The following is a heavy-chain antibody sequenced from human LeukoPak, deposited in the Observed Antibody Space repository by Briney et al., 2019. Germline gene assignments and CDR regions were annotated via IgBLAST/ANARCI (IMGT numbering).Heavy chain of an antibody. CDR1: GINFSDSE. Sequence: GGSLRLSCAASGINFSDSEMNWVRQAPGKGLEWVSYISSSGTTIYYADSVKGRLTISGDNAKNSLYLQMNSLRAEDTAVYYCARGVPTGYYTSCYDYWGQGTLVTVSS. CDR2: ISSSGTTI. CDR3: ARGVPTGYYTSCYDY. D-gene: IGHD3/OR15-3a*01. J-gene: IGHJ4*02. V-gene: IGHV3-48*03.